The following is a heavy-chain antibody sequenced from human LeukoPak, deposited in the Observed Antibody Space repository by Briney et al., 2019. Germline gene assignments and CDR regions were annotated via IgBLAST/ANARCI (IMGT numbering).Heavy chain of an antibody. V-gene: IGHV1-2*02. D-gene: IGHD3-10*01. CDR2: INPNSGGT. CDR3: ARDALRGGSGSYSQLKYFDL. CDR1: GYTFTGYY. Sequence: ASVTVSCKASGYTFTGYYMHWVRQAPGQGLEWMGWINPNSGGTNYAQKFQGRVTMTRDTSISTAYMELSRLRSDDTAVYYCARDALRGGSGSYSQLKYFDLWGRGTLVTVSS. J-gene: IGHJ2*01.